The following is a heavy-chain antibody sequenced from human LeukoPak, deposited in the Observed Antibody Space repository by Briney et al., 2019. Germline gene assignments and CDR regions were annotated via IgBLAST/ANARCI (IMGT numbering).Heavy chain of an antibody. CDR1: GGSISSSYH. CDR2: IYYSGST. V-gene: IGHV4-39*01. J-gene: IGHJ4*02. Sequence: SETLSLTCTVSGGSISSSYHWGWLRQPPGTGLEWIGSIYYSGSTYYNPSLRSRVTISVDTSKNQFSLKLSSVTAADTAVYYCARLICDSSGYLYYFDYWGQGTLVTVSS. D-gene: IGHD3-22*01. CDR3: ARLICDSSGYLYYFDY.